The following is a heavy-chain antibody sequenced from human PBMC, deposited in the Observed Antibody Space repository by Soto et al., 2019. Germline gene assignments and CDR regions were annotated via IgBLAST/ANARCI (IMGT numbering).Heavy chain of an antibody. V-gene: IGHV3-33*01. D-gene: IGHD3-3*01. CDR1: GFTFSSYG. CDR3: ARGRYYDFWSGYSGPLFDY. Sequence: GGSLRLSCAASGFTFSSYGMHWVRQAPGKGLEWVAVIWYDGSNKYYADSVKGRFTTSRDNSKNTLYLQMNSLRAEDTAVYYCARGRYYDFWSGYSGPLFDYWGQGTLVTVSS. CDR2: IWYDGSNK. J-gene: IGHJ4*02.